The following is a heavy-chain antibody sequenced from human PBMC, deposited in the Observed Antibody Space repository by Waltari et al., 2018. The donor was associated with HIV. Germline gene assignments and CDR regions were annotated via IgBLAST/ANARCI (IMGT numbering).Heavy chain of an antibody. D-gene: IGHD4-17*01. CDR2: IYPGDSDA. Sequence: EEKLVQSGAEVKEPGESLKISCKSLGNNFAGYWVGWVRQMPGKGLEWMGVIYPGDSDAVYSPSFQGRVIMSTDSSISTVYLQWNSLRASDTAMYYCARRKGDYRTAFDIWGQGTMVTASS. V-gene: IGHV5-51*01. CDR3: ARRKGDYRTAFDI. J-gene: IGHJ3*02. CDR1: GNNFAGYW.